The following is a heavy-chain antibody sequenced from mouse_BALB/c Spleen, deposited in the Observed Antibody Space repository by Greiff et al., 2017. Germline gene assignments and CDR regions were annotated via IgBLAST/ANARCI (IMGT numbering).Heavy chain of an antibody. Sequence: EVQLQQSGAELVKPGASVKLSCTASGFNIKDTYMHWVKQRPEQGLEWIGRIDPANGNTKYDPKFQGKATITADTSSNTAYLQLSSLTSEDTAVYYCASPLTTVVATNYFDYWGQGTTLTVSS. D-gene: IGHD1-1*01. CDR2: IDPANGNT. CDR1: GFNIKDTY. CDR3: ASPLTTVVATNYFDY. V-gene: IGHV14-3*02. J-gene: IGHJ2*01.